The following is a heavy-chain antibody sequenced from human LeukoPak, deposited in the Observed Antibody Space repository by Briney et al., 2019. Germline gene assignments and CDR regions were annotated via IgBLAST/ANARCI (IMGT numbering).Heavy chain of an antibody. CDR2: ISGSGGST. CDR3: AKGTIRGVLQNWFDP. V-gene: IGHV3-23*01. Sequence: SCKASGGTFSSYAMSWVRQAPGKGLEWVSAISGSGGSTYYADSVKGRFTISRDNSKNTLYLQMNSLRAEDTAVYYCAKGTIRGVLQNWFDPWGQGTLVTVSS. D-gene: IGHD3-10*01. J-gene: IGHJ5*02. CDR1: GGTFSSYA.